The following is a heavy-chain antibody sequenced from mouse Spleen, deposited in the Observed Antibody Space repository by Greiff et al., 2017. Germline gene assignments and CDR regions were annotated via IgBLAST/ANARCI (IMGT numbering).Heavy chain of an antibody. CDR3: TTGGGAY. Sequence: VQLQQSGAELVRPGASVKLSCTASGFNIKDDYMHWVKQRPEQGLEWIGWIDPENGDTEYASKFQGKATITADTSSNTAYLQLSSLTSEDTAFYYCTTGGGAYWGQGTLVTVSA. CDR2: IDPENGDT. CDR1: GFNIKDDY. V-gene: IGHV14-4*01. J-gene: IGHJ3*01.